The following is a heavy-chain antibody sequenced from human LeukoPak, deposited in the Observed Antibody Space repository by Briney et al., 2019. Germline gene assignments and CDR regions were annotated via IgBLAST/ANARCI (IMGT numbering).Heavy chain of an antibody. CDR3: AKRPSWILGAAGLS. CDR2: IYTGTYGGST. CDR1: GFTVSSND. V-gene: IGHV3-23*03. D-gene: IGHD3-3*01. J-gene: IGHJ5*02. Sequence: PGGSLRLSCAASGFTVSSNDMSWVRQAPGKGLEWVSLIYTGTYGGSTYYADSVKGRFTISRDNSKNTLYLQMNSLRAEDTAVYYCAKRPSWILGAAGLSWGQGTLVTVSS.